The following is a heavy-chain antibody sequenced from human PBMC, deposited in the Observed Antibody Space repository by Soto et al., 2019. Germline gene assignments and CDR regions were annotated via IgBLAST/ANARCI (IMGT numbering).Heavy chain of an antibody. J-gene: IGHJ6*02. D-gene: IGHD2-15*01. V-gene: IGHV3-48*02. CDR1: GFTFSSYS. CDR3: ATLQVVVVAATLNGMDV. Sequence: LRLSCAASGFTFSSYSMNWVRQAPGKGLEWVSYISSSSSTIYYADSVKGRFTISRDNAKNSLYLQMNSLRDEDTAVYYCATLQVVVVAATLNGMDVWGQGTTVTVSS. CDR2: ISSSSSTI.